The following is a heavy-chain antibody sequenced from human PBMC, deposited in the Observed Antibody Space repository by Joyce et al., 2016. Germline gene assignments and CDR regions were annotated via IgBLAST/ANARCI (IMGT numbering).Heavy chain of an antibody. CDR2: IDPNDSET. V-gene: IGHV5-51*01. J-gene: IGHJ4*02. CDR3: ARRWGAPGGSGDAGLEY. D-gene: IGHD3-3*01. CDR1: GNRFTSFW. Sequence: EVQLAQSGGEVKTPGESLKISCKASGNRFTSFWIGWVRQMPGKGLEWMGIIDPNDSETRDSPSLQGRVTISGDKSISTAYLQWGSPKASDTAMYYCARRWGAPGGSGDAGLEYWGQGTLVTVSS.